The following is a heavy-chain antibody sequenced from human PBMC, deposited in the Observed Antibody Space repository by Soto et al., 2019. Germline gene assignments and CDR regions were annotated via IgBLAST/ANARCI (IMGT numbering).Heavy chain of an antibody. CDR1: GFAVRHNY. D-gene: IGHD2-21*01. V-gene: IGHV3-53*04. Sequence: EVQLVESGGGLVQPGGSLRLSCTASGFAVRHNYMTWVRQAPGKGLEWVSLIYSGGDTAYADSVKSRFTISRHTSHNTLYLQMNSLRAEDTAVYYCARKPDSIPAGGDVGGEGTAVTVSS. CDR2: IYSGGDT. J-gene: IGHJ6*04. CDR3: ARKPDSIPAGGDV.